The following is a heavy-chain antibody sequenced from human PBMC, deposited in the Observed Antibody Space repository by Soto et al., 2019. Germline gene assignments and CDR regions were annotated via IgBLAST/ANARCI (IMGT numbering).Heavy chain of an antibody. Sequence: QVLLQESGPGLVKPSETLSLSCTVSGDSISSYYWGWIRQPPGKEMEWIGYVSPIWGSAYNPSLQSRVAISLDASKSQCSLELTSVTATDTAVYYCARQGFGALHGIVDVWGQGTRVTVSS. D-gene: IGHD3-10*01. CDR2: VSPIWGS. V-gene: IGHV4-59*08. J-gene: IGHJ6*02. CDR1: GDSISSYY. CDR3: ARQGFGALHGIVDV.